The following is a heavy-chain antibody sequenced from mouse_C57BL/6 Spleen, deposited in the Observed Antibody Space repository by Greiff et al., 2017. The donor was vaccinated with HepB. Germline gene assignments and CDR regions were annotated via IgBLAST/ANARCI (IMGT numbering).Heavy chain of an antibody. J-gene: IGHJ2*01. CDR3: ARRNYGSSSYYFDY. Sequence: VQLQQSGAELVRPGSSVKLSCKASGYTFTSYWMDWVKQRPGQGLEWIGNIYPSDSETHYNQKFKDKATLTVDKSSSTAYMQLSSLTSEDSAVYYCARRNYGSSSYYFDYWGQGTTLTVSS. CDR2: IYPSDSET. D-gene: IGHD1-1*01. V-gene: IGHV1-61*01. CDR1: GYTFTSYW.